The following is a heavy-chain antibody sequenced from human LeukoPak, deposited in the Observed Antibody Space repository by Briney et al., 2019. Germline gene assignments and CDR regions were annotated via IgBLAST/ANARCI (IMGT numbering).Heavy chain of an antibody. CDR3: AKDPAQYQLRRNWFDP. Sequence: GGSLRLSCVVSGFTFSTYWMTWVRQPPGKGLEWLANINEDGTETYYANSVKGRFTISRDNAKNSLYLQMNSLRAEDTAVYYCAKDPAQYQLRRNWFDPWGQGTLVTVSS. V-gene: IGHV3-7*03. CDR2: INEDGTET. J-gene: IGHJ5*02. CDR1: GFTFSTYW. D-gene: IGHD2-2*01.